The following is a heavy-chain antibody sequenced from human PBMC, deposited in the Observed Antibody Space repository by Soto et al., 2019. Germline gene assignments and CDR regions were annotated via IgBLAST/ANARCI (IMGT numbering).Heavy chain of an antibody. CDR3: ARDQVHGDYVDYYYGMDV. Sequence: GGSLRLSCAASGFTFSSYSMNWVRQAPGKGLEWVSSISSSSSYIYYADSVKGRFTISRDNAKNSLYLQMNSLRAEDTAVYYCARDQVHGDYVDYYYGMDVWGQGTTVTVSS. V-gene: IGHV3-21*01. CDR2: ISSSSSYI. J-gene: IGHJ6*02. D-gene: IGHD4-17*01. CDR1: GFTFSSYS.